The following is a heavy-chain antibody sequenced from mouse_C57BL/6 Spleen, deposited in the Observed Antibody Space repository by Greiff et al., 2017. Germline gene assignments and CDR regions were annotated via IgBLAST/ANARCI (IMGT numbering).Heavy chain of an antibody. D-gene: IGHD2-4*01. Sequence: QVQLKESGPELVKPGASVKLSCKASGYTFTSYDINWVKQRPGQGLEWIGWIYPRDGSTKYNEKFKGKDTLTVDTSSSTAYMELHSPTSEDSAVYFCARERGGYDYQGYAMDYWGQGTSVTVSS. V-gene: IGHV1-85*01. J-gene: IGHJ4*01. CDR1: GYTFTSYD. CDR2: IYPRDGST. CDR3: ARERGGYDYQGYAMDY.